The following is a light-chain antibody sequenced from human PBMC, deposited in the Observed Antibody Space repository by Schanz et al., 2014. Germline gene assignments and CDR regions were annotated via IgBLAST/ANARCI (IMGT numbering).Light chain of an antibody. CDR2: GNS. J-gene: IGLJ2*01. CDR1: SSNIGAGYD. Sequence: QSVLTQPPSVSGAPGQRVTISCTGSSSNIGAGYDVHWYQQLPGTAPKLLIYGNSNRPSGVPDRFSGSKSGTSASLAITGLQAEDEADYYCSSFERGKKGVIFGGGTKLTV. V-gene: IGLV1-40*01. CDR3: SSFERGKKGVI.